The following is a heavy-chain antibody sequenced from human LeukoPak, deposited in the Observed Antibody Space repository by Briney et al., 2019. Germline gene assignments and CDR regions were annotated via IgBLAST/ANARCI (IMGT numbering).Heavy chain of an antibody. CDR1: GYTFTGYY. CDR3: AREEYYYDSSGYYVGVDY. V-gene: IGHV1-2*02. CDR2: INPNSGGT. J-gene: IGHJ4*02. D-gene: IGHD3-22*01. Sequence: ASVKVSCKASGYTFTGYYMHWVRQAPGQGLEWMGWINPNSGGTNYAQKFQGRVTMTRDTSISTAYMELSRLRSDDTSVYYCAREEYYYDSSGYYVGVDYWGQGTLVTVSS.